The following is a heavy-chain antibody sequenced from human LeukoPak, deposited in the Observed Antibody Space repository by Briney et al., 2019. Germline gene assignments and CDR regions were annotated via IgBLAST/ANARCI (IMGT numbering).Heavy chain of an antibody. Sequence: GGSLRLSCAASGFTFSDYYMSWIRQAPGKGLEWVSYISSSGSTIYYADSVKGRFTISRDNAKNSLYLQMNSLRAEDTAVYYCATVRGLWFGDPLRGYYMDVWGKGTTVTVS. CDR1: GFTFSDYY. CDR2: ISSSGSTI. CDR3: ATVRGLWFGDPLRGYYMDV. J-gene: IGHJ6*03. V-gene: IGHV3-11*04. D-gene: IGHD3-10*01.